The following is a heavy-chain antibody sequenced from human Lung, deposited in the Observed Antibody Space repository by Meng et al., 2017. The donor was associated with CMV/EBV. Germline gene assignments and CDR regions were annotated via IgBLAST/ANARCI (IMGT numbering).Heavy chain of an antibody. CDR1: GFTFNTYW. J-gene: IGHJ4*02. V-gene: IGHV3-7*01. Sequence: ETLSLTCAASGFTFNTYWMTCVRQAPGKGLEWVATLNQDGSQKYYVDSVKGRFTVSKDNAKNSLSLQMSSLRVEDTVVYYCATDTGSHWGQGTLVTVSS. CDR3: ATDTGSH. CDR2: LNQDGSQK. D-gene: IGHD3-10*01.